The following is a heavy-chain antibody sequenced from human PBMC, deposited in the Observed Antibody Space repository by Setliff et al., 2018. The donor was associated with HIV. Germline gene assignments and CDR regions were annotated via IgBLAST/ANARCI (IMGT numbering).Heavy chain of an antibody. CDR1: GGSFSNFF. CDR3: ARLDCSSSSGFVDY. D-gene: IGHD2-2*01. CDR2: INSSGTT. V-gene: IGHV4-4*09. J-gene: IGHJ4*02. Sequence: PSETLSLTCTVSGGSFSNFFWNWIRQPPGKGLEWIGYINSSGTTNYNPSLKSRVNISIDPSKNHFTLRLSSVTVADTAVYYCARLDCSSSSGFVDYWGQGTLVTVSS.